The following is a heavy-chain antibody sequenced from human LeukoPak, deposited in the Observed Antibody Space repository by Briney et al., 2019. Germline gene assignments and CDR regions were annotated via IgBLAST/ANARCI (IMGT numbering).Heavy chain of an antibody. Sequence: PSETLSLTCAVYGGSFSGYFWGWIRQPPGKGLEWIGSIFYSGSTYYNPSLKSRVTISVDTSENQFSLKMTSVTAADTGVYYCARTGTRPHWGQGTLVTVSS. CDR2: IFYSGST. D-gene: IGHD1-14*01. J-gene: IGHJ4*02. CDR1: GGSFSGYF. V-gene: IGHV4-34*12. CDR3: ARTGTRPH.